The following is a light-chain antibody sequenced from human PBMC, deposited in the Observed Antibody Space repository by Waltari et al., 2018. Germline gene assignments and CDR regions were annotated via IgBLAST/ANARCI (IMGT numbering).Light chain of an antibody. Sequence: QSALTHPASVSGSPGQSITISCTGTSSDVGSYHYVSWYQQHPGKAPQLMIYDVSYGPSGVSNRVSGSKSGNTASLTISGLQAEDEAEYYCSSYITTNTLELFGGGTSLTVL. J-gene: IGLJ2*01. CDR1: SSDVGSYHY. CDR2: DVS. CDR3: SSYITTNTLEL. V-gene: IGLV2-14*03.